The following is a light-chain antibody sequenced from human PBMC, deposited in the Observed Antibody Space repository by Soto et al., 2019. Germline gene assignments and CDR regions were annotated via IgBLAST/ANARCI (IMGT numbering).Light chain of an antibody. CDR1: SSDVGGYNY. V-gene: IGLV2-14*01. J-gene: IGLJ2*01. Sequence: QSALTQPASVSGSPGQSITISCTATSSDVGGYNYVSWYQQHPGNAPKLMIYDVSNRPSGVSKRFSGSKSGNTASLTISGLQAEDEADYYCSSYTSSSTVVFGGGTKLTVL. CDR3: SSYTSSSTVV. CDR2: DVS.